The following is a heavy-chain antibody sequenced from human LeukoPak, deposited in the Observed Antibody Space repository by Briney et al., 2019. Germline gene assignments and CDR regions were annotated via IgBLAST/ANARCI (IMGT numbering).Heavy chain of an antibody. J-gene: IGHJ4*02. CDR2: ISSSSSYT. V-gene: IGHV3-11*06. CDR1: GFTFSDYY. D-gene: IGHD5-12*01. CDR3: ARAHPPSGYDLGDFDY. Sequence: GGSLRLSSAASGFTFSDYYMSWIRQAPGKGLEWVSYISSSSSYTNYADSVKGRFTISRDNAKNSLYLQMNSLRAEDTAVYYCARAHPPSGYDLGDFDYWGQGTLVTVSS.